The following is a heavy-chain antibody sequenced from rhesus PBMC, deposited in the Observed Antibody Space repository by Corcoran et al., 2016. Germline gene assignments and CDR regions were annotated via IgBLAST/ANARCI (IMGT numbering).Heavy chain of an antibody. CDR3: AGRCLSVWVGLDS. J-gene: IGHJ6*01. CDR2: IYGSGGGT. V-gene: IGHV4-106*01. Sequence: QVQLQESGPGLVKPSETLSLTCAVSGGSISDDYYWSWISQPPGKGLVWIGYIYGSGGGTNYNLSLQHRVTISIATSKNPFSLKLSSVTCAGTAVYYCAGRCLSVWVGLDSWGQGVVVTVSS. CDR1: GGSISDDYY. D-gene: IGHD2-39*01.